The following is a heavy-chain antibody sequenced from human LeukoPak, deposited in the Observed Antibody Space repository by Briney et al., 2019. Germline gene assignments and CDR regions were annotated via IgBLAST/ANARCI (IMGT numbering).Heavy chain of an antibody. CDR2: ITGSGDGA. J-gene: IGHJ5*02. V-gene: IGHV3-23*01. D-gene: IGHD6-13*01. CDR1: GFIFSNCA. CDR3: TKGAAAGLVDWFDP. Sequence: PGGSLRLSCAASGFIFSNCALMWVRQAPGKGLEWVSSITGSGDGAFYADSVKGRFSLSRDNSKNMLYLQMYSLGAEDTAIYYCTKGAAAGLVDWFDPWGQGTLVTVSS.